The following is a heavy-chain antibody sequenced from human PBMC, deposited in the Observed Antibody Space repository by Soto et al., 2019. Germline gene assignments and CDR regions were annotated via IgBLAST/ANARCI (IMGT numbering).Heavy chain of an antibody. Sequence: SETLSLTCTVSGGSISSSSYYWGWIRQPPGKGLGWIGYIYHSGSTYYNPSLKSRVTISVDRSKNQFSLKLSSVTAADTAVYYCARGNVVAIDYWGQGTLVTVSS. J-gene: IGHJ4*02. V-gene: IGHV4-30-2*01. CDR2: IYHSGST. D-gene: IGHD2-21*01. CDR3: ARGNVVAIDY. CDR1: GGSISSSSYY.